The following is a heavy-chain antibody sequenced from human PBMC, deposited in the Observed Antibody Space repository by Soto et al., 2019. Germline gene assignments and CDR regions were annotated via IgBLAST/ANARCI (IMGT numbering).Heavy chain of an antibody. D-gene: IGHD2-8*02. V-gene: IGHV3-9*01. CDR3: VKDAYSEVVYTYYTGGGAFDV. Sequence: GGSLRLSCASSVFTFCDYAMHCVREFPGRRLEWVSGISWNRATIEYADSVKGRFTISRDNAKNSLYLQMDSLRAEDAALYFCVKDAYSEVVYTYYTGGGAFDVWGQGTMVTVS. CDR1: VFTFCDYA. J-gene: IGHJ3*01. CDR2: ISWNRATI.